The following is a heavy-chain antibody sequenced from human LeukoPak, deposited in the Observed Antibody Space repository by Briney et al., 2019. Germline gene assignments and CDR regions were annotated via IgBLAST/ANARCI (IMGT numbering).Heavy chain of an antibody. CDR2: IRNDGSNE. D-gene: IGHD2-2*01. J-gene: IGHJ3*02. CDR1: GFSFSVYA. V-gene: IGHV3-30*02. CDR3: AKEFCSSTSCQGDAFDI. Sequence: GGSLRLSCAASGFSFSVYAMHWVRQAQGKGLEWVAFIRNDGSNENYADSVKGRFTISRDNSKNTLYLQMNSLRAEDTAVYYCAKEFCSSTSCQGDAFDIWGQGTMVTVSS.